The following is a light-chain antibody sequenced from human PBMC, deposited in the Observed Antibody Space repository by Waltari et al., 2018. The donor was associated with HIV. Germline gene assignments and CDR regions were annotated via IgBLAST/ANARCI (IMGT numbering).Light chain of an antibody. V-gene: IGKV1-39*01. J-gene: IGKJ1*01. Sequence: DIQMTQSPSSLSASVRDRVTITCRASQSVSNYLNWYQQKPGEAPKLLIYSASSLQSGVPSRFNGSGSGTDFTLTINDLQPEDFTTYYCQQSYQIPRTFGQGTQVEVK. CDR2: SAS. CDR3: QQSYQIPRT. CDR1: QSVSNY.